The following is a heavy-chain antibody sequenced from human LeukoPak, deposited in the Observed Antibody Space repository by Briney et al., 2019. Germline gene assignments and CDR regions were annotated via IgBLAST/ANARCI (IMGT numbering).Heavy chain of an antibody. Sequence: GGSLRLSCAASGFTFSSYGMHWVRQAPGKGLEWVAVISYDGSNKYYVDSAKGRFTISRDNSKNTLYLQMNSLRAEDTAVYYCAKDSSSGGLVSWGQGTLVTVSS. V-gene: IGHV3-30*18. J-gene: IGHJ5*02. CDR3: AKDSSSGGLVS. CDR2: ISYDGSNK. CDR1: GFTFSSYG. D-gene: IGHD6-19*01.